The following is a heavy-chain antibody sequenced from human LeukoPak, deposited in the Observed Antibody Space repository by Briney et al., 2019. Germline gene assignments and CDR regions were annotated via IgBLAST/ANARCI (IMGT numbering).Heavy chain of an antibody. CDR1: GFPFSTYS. CDR2: ISPDGNSR. J-gene: IGHJ4*02. V-gene: IGHV3-74*01. Sequence: PGGSLRLSCAASGFPFSTYSMHWVRQPPGKGLVWVSRISPDGNSRSYADSVKGRFIISRDNAKNTLSLQMNSLTADDTAAYYCARDGGLLPDNWGKGTLVTVSS. CDR3: ARDGGLLPDN. D-gene: IGHD2-21*02.